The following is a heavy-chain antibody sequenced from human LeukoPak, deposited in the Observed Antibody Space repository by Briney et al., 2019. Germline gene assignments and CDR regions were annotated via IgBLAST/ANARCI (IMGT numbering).Heavy chain of an antibody. J-gene: IGHJ5*02. Sequence: GASVKASCKASGYTFTGYYMHWVRQAPGQGLEWMGWINPNSGGTNYAQKFQGWVTMTRDTSISTAYMELSRLRSDDTAVYYCARGRRSRYDSSGYYFGNWFDPWGQGTPVTVSS. V-gene: IGHV1-2*04. CDR2: INPNSGGT. CDR1: GYTFTGYY. D-gene: IGHD3-22*01. CDR3: ARGRRSRYDSSGYYFGNWFDP.